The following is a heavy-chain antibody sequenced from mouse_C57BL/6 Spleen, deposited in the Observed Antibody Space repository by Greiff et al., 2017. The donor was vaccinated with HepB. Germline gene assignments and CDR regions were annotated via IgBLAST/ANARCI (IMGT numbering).Heavy chain of an antibody. CDR3: ARSDKFITTVVADAMDY. V-gene: IGHV1-12*01. CDR1: GYTFTSYN. CDR2: IYPGNGDT. J-gene: IGHJ4*01. Sequence: LQQSGAELVRPGASVKMSCKASGYTFTSYNMHWVKQTPRQGLEWIGAIYPGNGDTSYNQKFKGKATLTVDKSSSTAYMQLSSLTSEDSAVYFCARSDKFITTVVADAMDYWGQGTSVTVSS. D-gene: IGHD1-1*01.